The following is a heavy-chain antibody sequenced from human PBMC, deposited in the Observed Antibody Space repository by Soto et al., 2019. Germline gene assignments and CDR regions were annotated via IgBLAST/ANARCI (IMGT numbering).Heavy chain of an antibody. CDR2: MNEDGGTT. CDR3: ASDLSGRADV. J-gene: IGHJ6*02. D-gene: IGHD3-10*01. CDR1: GFTFSSYW. V-gene: IGHV3-74*01. Sequence: GGSLRLSCAASGFTFSSYWMHWVRQAPGKGLVWVSRMNEDGGTTDYADPVKGRFTISRDNAKNTLYLQMNSLRVEDTAVYYCASDLSGRADVWGQGTTVTVSS.